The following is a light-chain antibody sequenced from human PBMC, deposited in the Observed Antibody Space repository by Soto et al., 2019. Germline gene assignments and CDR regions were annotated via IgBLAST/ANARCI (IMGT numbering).Light chain of an antibody. CDR3: HKFNTVPLS. CDR2: SAS. J-gene: IGKJ5*01. V-gene: IGKV1-27*01. Sequence: DIQMTQSPSSLSASVGDRGTLTCRASQDISVYLAWYQQKTGKVRKLLIYSASTLQSRAPSRFIGSGSGTDVTITISSSPSEDVATYFCHKFNTVPLSFDQGIVMEI. CDR1: QDISVY.